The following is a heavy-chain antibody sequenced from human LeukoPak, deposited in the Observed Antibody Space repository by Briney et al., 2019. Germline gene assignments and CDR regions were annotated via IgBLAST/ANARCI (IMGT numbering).Heavy chain of an antibody. CDR1: GFSVSNKY. CDR3: AGGQMFTSGRFDD. J-gene: IGHJ4*02. CDR2: IYTGGDT. D-gene: IGHD6-19*01. Sequence: PGESLRLSCAASGFSVSNKYMSWVRQAPGKGLEWVSVIYTGGDTYYADSVRGRFTISRDNSKNTVNLQMNSLRAEDTALYYRAGGQMFTSGRFDDWGQGTLVTVSS. V-gene: IGHV3-53*01.